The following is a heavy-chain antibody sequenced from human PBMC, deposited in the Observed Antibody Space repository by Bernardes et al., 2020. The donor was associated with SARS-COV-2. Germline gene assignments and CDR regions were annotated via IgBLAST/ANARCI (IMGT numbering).Heavy chain of an antibody. CDR3: ARELGYCSSTSCRNIKNWFDP. D-gene: IGHD2-2*01. CDR2: IYYSGST. CDR1: GGSISSYY. V-gene: IGHV4-59*01. Sequence: SETLSLTCTVSGGSISSYYWSWIRQPPGKGLEWIGYIYYSGSTNYNPSLKSRVTISVDTSKNQFSLKLSSVTAADTAVYYCARELGYCSSTSCRNIKNWFDPWGQGTLVTVSS. J-gene: IGHJ5*02.